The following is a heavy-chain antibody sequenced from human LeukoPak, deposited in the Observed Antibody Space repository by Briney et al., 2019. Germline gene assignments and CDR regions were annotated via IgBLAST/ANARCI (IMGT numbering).Heavy chain of an antibody. D-gene: IGHD2-15*01. CDR2: IIPVLGVS. Sequence: ASVKVSCKASGGSFSSYVITWVRQAPGQGLEWMGRIIPVLGVSNFAQKFQGRVTITADKSTNTAHMELSSLRSEDTAVYYCATELDCSGGSCYSVYWGQGTLVTVSS. CDR1: GGSFSSYV. J-gene: IGHJ4*02. V-gene: IGHV1-69*04. CDR3: ATELDCSGGSCYSVY.